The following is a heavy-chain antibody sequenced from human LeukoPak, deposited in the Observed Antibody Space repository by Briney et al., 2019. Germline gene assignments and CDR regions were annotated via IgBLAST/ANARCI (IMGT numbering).Heavy chain of an antibody. CDR1: GDFISTSRYY. V-gene: IGHV4-39*01. CDR2: IYYSGTT. CDR3: ARRTTGDASFDY. D-gene: IGHD7-27*01. J-gene: IGHJ4*02. Sequence: PSETLSLTCTVTGDFISTSRYYWGWIRQSPGKGLEWIGSIYYSGTTYYNPSLKSRVTISVDTSKNQISLKLSSVTAADTAVYYCARRTTGDASFDYWGQGTLVTVSS.